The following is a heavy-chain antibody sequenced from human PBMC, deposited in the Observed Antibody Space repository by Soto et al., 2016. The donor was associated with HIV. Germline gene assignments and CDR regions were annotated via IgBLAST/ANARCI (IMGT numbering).Heavy chain of an antibody. J-gene: IGHJ4*02. Sequence: QVQLVQSGAEVKKPGASVRVSCKASGYTLTNYYIHWVRQAPGQGLEWMGIVNPSGGNTRYAPKFQGRVTLTRDTSTSTVYMEVSSLRSEDTAVYYCARDQSGTGLLGFDYWGQGTLVTVSS. V-gene: IGHV1-46*03. CDR1: GYTLTNYY. CDR2: VNPSGGNT. CDR3: ARDQSGTGLLGFDY. D-gene: IGHD1-1*01.